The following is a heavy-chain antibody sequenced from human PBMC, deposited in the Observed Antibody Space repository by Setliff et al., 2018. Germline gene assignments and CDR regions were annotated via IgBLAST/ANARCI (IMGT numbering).Heavy chain of an antibody. J-gene: IGHJ4*02. Sequence: ASVKVSCKASGYTFGAHYIHWVRQAPGQGFEWMGWINPNSGDTNYAQNFQGRVTMTRDTSINTVYMDLSGLTSDDTAVYYCATGVVEAPPFDNWGQGTLVTVSS. CDR3: ATGVVEAPPFDN. CDR1: GYTFGAHY. V-gene: IGHV1-2*02. CDR2: INPNSGDT. D-gene: IGHD1-26*01.